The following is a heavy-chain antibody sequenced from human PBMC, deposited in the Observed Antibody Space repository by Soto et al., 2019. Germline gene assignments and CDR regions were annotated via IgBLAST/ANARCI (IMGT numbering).Heavy chain of an antibody. J-gene: IGHJ3*02. Sequence: GGALGLSRAASGITFNRYALSWVRPAPGKGLEWVSAISGSGGSTYYADSVKGRFTISRDNSKNTLYLQMNSLRAEDTAVYYCAKFPKLLINDAFDIWGQGTMVTVSS. D-gene: IGHD2-15*01. V-gene: IGHV3-23*01. CDR1: GITFNRYA. CDR2: ISGSGGST. CDR3: AKFPKLLINDAFDI.